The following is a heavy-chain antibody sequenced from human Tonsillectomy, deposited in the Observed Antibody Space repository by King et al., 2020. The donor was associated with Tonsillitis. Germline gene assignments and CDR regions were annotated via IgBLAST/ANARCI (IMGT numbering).Heavy chain of an antibody. V-gene: IGHV4-34*01. CDR2: INHSGST. D-gene: IGHD1-26*01. CDR1: GGSFSGYY. J-gene: IGHJ4*02. Sequence: VQLQQWGAGLLKPSETLSLTCAVYGGSFSGYYWSWIRQPPGKGLEWIGEINHSGSTNYNPSLKSRVTISVDTSKNQFSLKLSSVTAADTAVYYCASVGYSGSYLPFDYWGQGTPVTASS. CDR3: ASVGYSGSYLPFDY.